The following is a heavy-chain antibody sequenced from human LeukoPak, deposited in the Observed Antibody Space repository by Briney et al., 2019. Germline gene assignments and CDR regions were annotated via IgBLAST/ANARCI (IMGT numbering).Heavy chain of an antibody. J-gene: IGHJ4*02. D-gene: IGHD3-9*01. CDR3: ASFQLRYFDWLKGFDY. V-gene: IGHV3-48*01. CDR1: GFTFSSYS. CDR2: ISSSSSTI. Sequence: GGSLRLSCAASGFTFSSYSMNWVRQAPGKGLEWVSYISSSSSTIYYADSVKGRFTISRDNAKNSLYLQINSLRAEDTAVYYCASFQLRYFDWLKGFDYGGQGTLVTVSS.